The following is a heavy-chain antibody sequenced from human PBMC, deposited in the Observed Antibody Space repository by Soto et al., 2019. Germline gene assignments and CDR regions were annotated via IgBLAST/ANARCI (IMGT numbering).Heavy chain of an antibody. CDR1: GGSFSGYY. J-gene: IGHJ6*02. V-gene: IGHV4-34*01. Sequence: QVQLQQWGAGLLKPSETLSLNCAVYGGSFSGYYWSWIRQPPGKGLEWMGEINQSGRTDYNPSLQSRVTMSVGTSKNQFSLKLSSVTAADTAVYYCARGPRRIRWSGESKIYYHGMDVWGQGTTVTVSS. CDR3: ARGPRRIRWSGESKIYYHGMDV. CDR2: INQSGRT. D-gene: IGHD3-10*01.